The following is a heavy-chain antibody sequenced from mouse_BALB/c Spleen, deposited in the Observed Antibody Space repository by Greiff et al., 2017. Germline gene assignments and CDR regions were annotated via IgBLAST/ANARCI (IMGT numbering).Heavy chain of an antibody. CDR3: ARGPNYYGSSYSAMDY. CDR2: ISDGGSYT. V-gene: IGHV5-4*02. CDR1: GFTFSDYY. Sequence: EVKVEESGGGLVKPGGSLKLSCAASGFTFSDYYMYWVRQTPEKRLEWVATISDGGSYTYYPDSVKGRFTISRDNAKNNLYLQMSSLKSEDTAMYYCARGPNYYGSSYSAMDYWGQGTSVTVSS. J-gene: IGHJ4*01. D-gene: IGHD1-1*01.